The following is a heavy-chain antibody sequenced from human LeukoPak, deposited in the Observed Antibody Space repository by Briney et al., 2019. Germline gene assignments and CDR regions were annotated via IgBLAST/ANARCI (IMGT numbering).Heavy chain of an antibody. CDR1: GFTFSGDT. CDR3: AKETSGHNWFDP. D-gene: IGHD6-25*01. Sequence: GGSLRLSCAASGFTFSGDTMSWVRQTPEEGLGWVSAISGSGGSTYYADSVKGRFTISRDNSKNTLYLQMNSLRAEDTAVYYCAKETSGHNWFDPWGQGTLVTVSS. V-gene: IGHV3-23*01. CDR2: ISGSGGST. J-gene: IGHJ5*02.